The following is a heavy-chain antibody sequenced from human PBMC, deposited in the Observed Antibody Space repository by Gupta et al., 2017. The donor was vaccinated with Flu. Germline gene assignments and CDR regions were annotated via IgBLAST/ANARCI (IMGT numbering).Heavy chain of an antibody. CDR3: AKDYSGYGDHRIDF. CDR2: VSNDGGHK. V-gene: IGHV3-30*18. CDR1: GFAFWNSG. J-gene: IGHJ4*02. D-gene: IGHD4-17*01. Sequence: QMQLVESGGGVVQPGKSLRLSCAASGFAFWNSGLHWVRQSPARGLQWVAVVSNDGGHKYYADFVKGRLTISRDNSKNALFLQMSGLRDDDTAVYYCAKDYSGYGDHRIDFWGQGTQVTVSS.